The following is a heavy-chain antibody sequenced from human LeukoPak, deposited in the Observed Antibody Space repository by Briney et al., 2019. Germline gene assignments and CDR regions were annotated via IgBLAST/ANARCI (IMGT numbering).Heavy chain of an antibody. J-gene: IGHJ4*02. Sequence: GGSLRLSCAASGFTFSNYAMNWVRQAPGKGLEWVSSISTSSDFIYYADSMKGRFTIPRDSAKNSLYLQMNSLRAEDTAVYYCARDKAGGSYSGPFDYWGQGTLVTVSS. CDR3: ARDKAGGSYSGPFDY. D-gene: IGHD1-26*01. V-gene: IGHV3-21*01. CDR1: GFTFSNYA. CDR2: ISTSSDFI.